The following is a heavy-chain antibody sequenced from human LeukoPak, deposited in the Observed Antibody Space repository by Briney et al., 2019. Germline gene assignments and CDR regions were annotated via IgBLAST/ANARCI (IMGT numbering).Heavy chain of an antibody. CDR3: ARAGGYMNSDFDY. J-gene: IGHJ4*02. V-gene: IGHV4-59*01. CDR1: GGSISSYY. D-gene: IGHD6-13*01. Sequence: PSETLSLTCTVSGGSISSYYRSWIRQPPGKGLEWIGCIYYSGSTNYNPSLKSRVTISVDTSKNQFSLKLSSVTAADTAVYYCARAGGYMNSDFDYWGQGTLVTVSS. CDR2: IYYSGST.